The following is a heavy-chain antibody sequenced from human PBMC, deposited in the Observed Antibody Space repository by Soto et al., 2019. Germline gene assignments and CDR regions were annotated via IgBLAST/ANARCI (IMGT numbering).Heavy chain of an antibody. CDR2: ISYDGSNK. J-gene: IGHJ3*02. D-gene: IGHD3-16*01. CDR3: ARDHRGDRPSGWDLCAFDI. CDR1: GFTFSSYA. Sequence: QVQLVESGGGVVQPGRSLRLSCAASGFTFSSYAMHWVRQAPGKGLEWVAVISYDGSNKYYADSVKGRFTISRDNSKNTLYLQMNSLRAEDTAVYYCARDHRGDRPSGWDLCAFDIWGQGTMVTVSS. V-gene: IGHV3-30-3*01.